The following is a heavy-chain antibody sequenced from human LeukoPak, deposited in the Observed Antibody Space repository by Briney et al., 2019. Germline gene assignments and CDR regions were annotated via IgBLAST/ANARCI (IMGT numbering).Heavy chain of an antibody. CDR1: GFTFSNYW. CDR2: ISGSGGST. CDR3: ARGRSGYYPYFDY. D-gene: IGHD3-22*01. J-gene: IGHJ4*02. Sequence: GGSLRLSCAASGFTFSNYWVHWVRQAPGKGLEWVSAISGSGGSTYYADSVKGRFTISRDNSKNTLYLQMNSLRAEDTAVYYCARGRSGYYPYFDYWGQGTLVTVSS. V-gene: IGHV3-23*01.